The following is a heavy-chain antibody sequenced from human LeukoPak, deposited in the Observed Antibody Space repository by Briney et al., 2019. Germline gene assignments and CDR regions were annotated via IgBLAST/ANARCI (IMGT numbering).Heavy chain of an antibody. Sequence: GESLKISCKGSGYCFTSYWIGWVRQMPGKGLEWMGIIYPGDSGTRYSPSFQGQVTISADKSISTAYLQWSSLKASDTAMYYCARPSGSYMDPFDYWGQGTLVTVSS. D-gene: IGHD1-26*01. CDR3: ARPSGSYMDPFDY. CDR2: IYPGDSGT. V-gene: IGHV5-51*01. J-gene: IGHJ4*02. CDR1: GYCFTSYW.